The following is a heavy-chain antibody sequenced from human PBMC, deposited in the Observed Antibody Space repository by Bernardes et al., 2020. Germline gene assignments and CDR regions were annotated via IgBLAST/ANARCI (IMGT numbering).Heavy chain of an antibody. J-gene: IGHJ4*02. V-gene: IGHV3-33*01. Sequence: GGSLRLSCAASAFTFSDYGMHWVRRAPGKGLEWVAFIWYDGSNEYYADSVKGRFTISRDNSKNTLYLQMSSLRAEDTAVYYCARDWGGVMKTLLYWGQGTLVTVSS. D-gene: IGHD3-16*01. CDR3: ARDWGGVMKTLLY. CDR1: AFTFSDYG. CDR2: IWYDGSNE.